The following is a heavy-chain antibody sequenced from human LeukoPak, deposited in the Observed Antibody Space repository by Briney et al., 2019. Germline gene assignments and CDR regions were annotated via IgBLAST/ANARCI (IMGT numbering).Heavy chain of an antibody. CDR1: GGSINSYY. CDR3: ARVCSAGSCYGLGVIEY. J-gene: IGHJ4*02. Sequence: SETLSLTCTVSGGSINSYYWSWIRQPPGKGLEWIGFIYYSGSTTYNPSLKSRVTISVDTPKNQFSLKLSFLTAADTAVYYCARVCSAGSCYGLGVIEYWGQGTLVTVSS. CDR2: IYYSGST. V-gene: IGHV4-59*01. D-gene: IGHD2-15*01.